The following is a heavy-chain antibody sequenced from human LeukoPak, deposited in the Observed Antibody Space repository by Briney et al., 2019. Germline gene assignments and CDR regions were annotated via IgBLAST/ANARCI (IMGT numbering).Heavy chain of an antibody. J-gene: IGHJ5*02. D-gene: IGHD1-26*01. CDR2: IYPGGNI. CDR1: EVTVTNNY. V-gene: IGHV3-53*01. CDR3: ARSLVVGATYPYH. Sequence: SGGSLRLSCAASEVTVTNNYMSWVRQAPGKGLQWVSVIYPGGNIYYADSVKGRFIISRDNSKNTLSLQMNSLTADDTAVYYCARSLVVGATYPYHWGQGTLVTVSS.